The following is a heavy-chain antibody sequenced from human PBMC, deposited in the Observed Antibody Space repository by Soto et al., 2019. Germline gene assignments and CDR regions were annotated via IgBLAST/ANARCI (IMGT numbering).Heavy chain of an antibody. CDR1: GGSISSYY. V-gene: IGHV4-59*08. D-gene: IGHD3-9*01. Sequence: SETLSLTCTVSGGSISSYYWSWIRQPPGKGLEWIGYIYYSGSTNYNPSLKSRVTISVDTSKNQFSLKLSSVTAADTAVYYCARRGYDILTGHHYYFDYWGQGTLVTVSS. CDR3: ARRGYDILTGHHYYFDY. CDR2: IYYSGST. J-gene: IGHJ4*02.